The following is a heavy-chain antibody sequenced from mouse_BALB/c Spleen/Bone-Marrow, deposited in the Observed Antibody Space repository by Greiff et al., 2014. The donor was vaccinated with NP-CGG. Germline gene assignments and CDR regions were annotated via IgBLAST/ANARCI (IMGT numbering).Heavy chain of an antibody. CDR1: GYTFTYYT. D-gene: IGHD1-1*01. Sequence: QVQLQQSGAELARPGASVRMSCKASGYTFTYYTMNWVKQRPGQGLEWIGCINPTSGYTNYNQKFKDKATLTADGSSTTAYMQPSRLTSEDPAVYYRGREVYCKPFAYLGQGTLVTVSA. CDR2: INPTSGYT. J-gene: IGHJ3*01. CDR3: GREVYCKPFAY. V-gene: IGHV1-4*01.